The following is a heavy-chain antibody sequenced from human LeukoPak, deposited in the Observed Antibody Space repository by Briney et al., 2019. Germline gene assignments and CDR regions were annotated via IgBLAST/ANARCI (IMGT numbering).Heavy chain of an antibody. Sequence: PGGSLRLSCAASGFTFSTYAMSWVRQAPGKGLEWVSALTNSGGSGGVTYYADSVQGRVIIPRDNSKSTLYLQLSSLRAEDTAVYYWAKAMSTDHYDSRGFYRVDFDSWGQGTLVTVSS. D-gene: IGHD3-22*01. CDR2: LTNSGGSGGVT. V-gene: IGHV3-23*01. J-gene: IGHJ4*02. CDR1: GFTFSTYA. CDR3: AKAMSTDHYDSRGFYRVDFDS.